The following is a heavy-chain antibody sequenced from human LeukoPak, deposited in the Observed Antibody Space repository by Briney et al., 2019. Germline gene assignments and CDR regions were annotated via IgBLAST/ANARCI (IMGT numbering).Heavy chain of an antibody. Sequence: GGSLRLSCAASGFTFDDYAMHWVRHAPGKGLEWVSGISWNSGSIGYADSVKGRFTISRDNAKNSLYLQMNSLTAEDTALYYCAKVSDSSGSFDYWGQGTLVTVSS. CDR3: AKVSDSSGSFDY. CDR1: GFTFDDYA. D-gene: IGHD3-22*01. V-gene: IGHV3-9*01. CDR2: ISWNSGSI. J-gene: IGHJ4*02.